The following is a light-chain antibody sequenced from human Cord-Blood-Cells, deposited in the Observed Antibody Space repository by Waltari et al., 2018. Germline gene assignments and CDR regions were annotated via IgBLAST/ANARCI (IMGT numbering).Light chain of an antibody. J-gene: IGLJ2*01. CDR1: SSHVGGYNY. CDR3: SSYTSSSTLV. CDR2: EVS. V-gene: IGLV2-14*01. Sequence: QSALTQPASVSGSPGPSITISCTGPSSHVGGYNYVSWYQQHPGKAPKLMIYEVSNRPSGVSNRFSGSKSGNTASLTISGLQAEDEADYYCSSYTSSSTLVFGGGTKLTVL.